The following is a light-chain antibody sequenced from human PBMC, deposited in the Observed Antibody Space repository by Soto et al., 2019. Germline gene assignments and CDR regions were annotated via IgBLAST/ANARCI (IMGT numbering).Light chain of an antibody. J-gene: IGKJ4*01. V-gene: IGKV3-15*01. CDR2: DAS. CDR3: QQYKIWPEG. CDR1: QSVSSS. Sequence: EIVMTQSPATLSVSPGERATLSCRASQSVSSSLAWYQQKPGQAPRLLIYDASTRATGIPARFSGSGSGTEFTLTISRLQSEDFAVYYCQQYKIWPEGFGGGTKVEIK.